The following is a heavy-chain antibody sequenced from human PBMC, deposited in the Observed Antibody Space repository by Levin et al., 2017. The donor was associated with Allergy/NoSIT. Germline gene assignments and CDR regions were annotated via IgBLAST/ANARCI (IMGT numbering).Heavy chain of an antibody. CDR2: IYTSGST. V-gene: IGHV4-61*02. CDR1: GGSISSGSYY. D-gene: IGHD3-16*01. CDR3: ARESGYAARLDY. J-gene: IGHJ4*02. Sequence: ASETLSLTCTVSGGSISSGSYYWTWIRQPAGKGLEWIGRIYTSGSTNYSPSLKSRVTISADTSKNQVSLRLTSVTAADTAMYYCARESGYAARLDYWGQGTLVTVSS.